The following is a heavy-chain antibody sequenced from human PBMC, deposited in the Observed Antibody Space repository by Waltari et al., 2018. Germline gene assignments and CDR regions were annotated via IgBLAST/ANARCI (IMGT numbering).Heavy chain of an antibody. CDR1: GGSISSSSSY. J-gene: IGHJ6*02. V-gene: IGHV4-39*01. Sequence: QLQLQESGPGLVKPSETLSLTCTVSGGSISSSSSYWGWIRQPPGKGLEWIGSIYYSGSTYYNPSLKSRVTISVDTSKNQFSLKLSSVTAADTAVYYCASETPLYGMDVWGQGTTVTVSS. CDR3: ASETPLYGMDV. CDR2: IYYSGST.